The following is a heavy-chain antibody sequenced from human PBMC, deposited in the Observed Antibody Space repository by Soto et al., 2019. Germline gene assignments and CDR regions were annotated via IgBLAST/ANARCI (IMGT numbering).Heavy chain of an antibody. CDR2: IYWDDDR. J-gene: IGHJ3*01. CDR3: AHIMITYGGVSALDAFDF. CDR1: GFSLTSYRVG. V-gene: IGHV2-5*02. D-gene: IGHD3-16*01. Sequence: QITLKESGPTLVNPTQTLTLTCTFSGFSLTSYRVGVAWIRQPPGKALEWLAIIYWDDDRSYSPSLESRLAITKDTSKNQVVLTMTNLDPMDTATYYCAHIMITYGGVSALDAFDFWGQGTVVTVSS.